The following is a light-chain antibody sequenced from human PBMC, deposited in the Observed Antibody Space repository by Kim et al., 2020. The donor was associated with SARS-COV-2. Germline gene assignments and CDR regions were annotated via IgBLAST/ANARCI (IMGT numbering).Light chain of an antibody. J-gene: IGKJ4*01. CDR2: DAS. Sequence: LSPGERATLSCRASQSVSSYLVWYQQKTGQAPRLLIYDASNRATGSPARFSGSGSGTDFTLTISSLEPEDFAVYYCQQRSNWPPLTFGGGTKLEIK. CDR1: QSVSSY. V-gene: IGKV3-11*01. CDR3: QQRSNWPPLT.